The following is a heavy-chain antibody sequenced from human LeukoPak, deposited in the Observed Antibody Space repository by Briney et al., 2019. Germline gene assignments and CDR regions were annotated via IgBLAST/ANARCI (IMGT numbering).Heavy chain of an antibody. V-gene: IGHV1-24*01. Sequence: ASVTVSCKVSGYTLTELSMHWVRQAPGKGLEWMGGFDPEDGETIYAQKFQGRVTMTEDTSTDTAYMELSSLRSEDTAVYYCATTASVKFTYYYDSSGNEKAFDIWGQGTMVTVSS. D-gene: IGHD3-22*01. CDR1: GYTLTELS. CDR2: FDPEDGET. J-gene: IGHJ3*02. CDR3: ATTASVKFTYYYDSSGNEKAFDI.